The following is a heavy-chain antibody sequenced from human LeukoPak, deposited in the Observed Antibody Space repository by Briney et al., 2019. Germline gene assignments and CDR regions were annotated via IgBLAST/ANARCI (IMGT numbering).Heavy chain of an antibody. CDR1: GFTFSNAW. J-gene: IGHJ6*02. Sequence: GGSLRLSCAASGFTFSNAWMSWVRQAPGKGLEWVGRIKSKTDGGTTDYAAPVKGRFTISRDDSKSTLYLQMNSLKIEDTAVYYCTTDEDWNYARKDVWGQGAMVFVSS. D-gene: IGHD1-7*01. CDR3: TTDEDWNYARKDV. CDR2: IKSKTDGGTT. V-gene: IGHV3-15*01.